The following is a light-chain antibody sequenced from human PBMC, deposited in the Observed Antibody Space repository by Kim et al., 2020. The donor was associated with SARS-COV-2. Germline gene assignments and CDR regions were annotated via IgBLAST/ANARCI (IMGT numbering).Light chain of an antibody. Sequence: DIQLTQSPSSLSASIGDRVTITCRASQGISSWLAWYQQKPEKAPKCLIYAASSLQSGVPSRFSGSGSGTDFTLTISSLQPEDFATYYCQQYDCYPQTSGQGTKVEIK. CDR3: QQYDCYPQT. CDR2: AAS. J-gene: IGKJ1*01. CDR1: QGISSW. V-gene: IGKV1D-16*01.